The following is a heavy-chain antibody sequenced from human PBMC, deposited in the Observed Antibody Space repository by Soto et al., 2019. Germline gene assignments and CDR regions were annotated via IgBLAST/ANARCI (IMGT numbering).Heavy chain of an antibody. D-gene: IGHD3-9*01. CDR1: GFTFSSYG. V-gene: IGHV3-33*01. CDR2: IWYDGSNK. J-gene: IGHJ6*02. Sequence: QVQLEESGGGVVQPGRSLRLSCAASGFTFSSYGMHWVRQAPGKGLEWVAVIWYDGSNKYYADSVKGRFTISRDNSKNTLDLQRNSLRAEDTAVYYCARDPGVYDMSYGMDVWGQGTTVTVSS. CDR3: ARDPGVYDMSYGMDV.